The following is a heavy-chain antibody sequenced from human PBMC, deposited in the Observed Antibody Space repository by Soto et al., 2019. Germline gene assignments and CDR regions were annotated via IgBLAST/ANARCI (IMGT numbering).Heavy chain of an antibody. CDR1: GFTFSSYW. D-gene: IGHD3-3*01. Sequence: GGSLRLSCAASGFTFSSYWMHWVRQAPGKGLVWVSRINSDGSSTSYADSVKGRFTISRDNAKNTLYLQMNSLRAEDTAVYYCARDGAGSAYYDFWSGRSFDPWGQGTLVTVSS. J-gene: IGHJ5*02. CDR3: ARDGAGSAYYDFWSGRSFDP. V-gene: IGHV3-74*01. CDR2: INSDGSST.